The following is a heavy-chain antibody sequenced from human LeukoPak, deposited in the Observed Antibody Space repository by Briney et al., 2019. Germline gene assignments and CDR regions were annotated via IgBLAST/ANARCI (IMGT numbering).Heavy chain of an antibody. Sequence: SETLSLTCTVSGDSISSSNSYRGWIRQPPGKGLEWIGTIFHNGNTYYNPSLKSRVTISVDTSKNQFSLKLSSVTAADTAVYYCARDNARDYDFWSGYYRNRAVDAFDIWGQGTMVTVSS. D-gene: IGHD3-3*01. CDR1: GDSISSSNSY. CDR3: ARDNARDYDFWSGYYRNRAVDAFDI. J-gene: IGHJ3*02. CDR2: IFHNGNT. V-gene: IGHV4-39*02.